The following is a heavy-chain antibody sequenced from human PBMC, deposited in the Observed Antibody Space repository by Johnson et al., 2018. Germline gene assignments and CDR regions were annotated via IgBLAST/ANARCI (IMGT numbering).Heavy chain of an antibody. CDR2: IGTAGDT. Sequence: VQLVQSGGGLVQPGGSLRLSCAASGFTLRTYDMHWVRQGTGKSLEWVSTIGTAGDTYYSESVKGRFTTSRDTAKNSFDLQLNSLRAGGTAVYYWARDRLSGGANYYYGFDVWGQGTTVTVSS. J-gene: IGHJ6*02. V-gene: IGHV3-13*01. CDR3: ARDRLSGGANYYYGFDV. D-gene: IGHD2/OR15-2a*01. CDR1: GFTLRTYD.